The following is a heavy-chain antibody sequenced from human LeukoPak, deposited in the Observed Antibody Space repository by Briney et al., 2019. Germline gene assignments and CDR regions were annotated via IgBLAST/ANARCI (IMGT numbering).Heavy chain of an antibody. V-gene: IGHV3-21*01. CDR1: GFTFSDFT. Sequence: PGGSLRLSCAASGFTFSDFTMNWVRQAPGKGLEWVSSISSSSYYIYYADSVNGRFTISRDNARNSLYLQMNSLRGEDTAIYYCARVLCDDCYPKHSSYYMDVWGKGTTVTVSS. CDR3: ARVLCDDCYPKHSSYYMDV. J-gene: IGHJ6*03. D-gene: IGHD2-21*02. CDR2: ISSSSYYI.